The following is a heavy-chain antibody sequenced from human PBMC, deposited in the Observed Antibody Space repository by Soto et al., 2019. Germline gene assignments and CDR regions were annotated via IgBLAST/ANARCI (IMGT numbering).Heavy chain of an antibody. D-gene: IGHD6-19*01. CDR2: ISSSSSYI. CDR1: GFTFSSYS. V-gene: IGHV3-21*01. Sequence: EVQLVESGGGLVKPGGSLRLSCAASGFTFSSYSMNWVRQAPGKGLEWVSSISSSSSYIYYADSVKGRFTISRDNAKNSLYLQMNSLSAEDTAVYYCARDISREGYSSGWYYGSWGQGTLVTVSS. CDR3: ARDISREGYSSGWYYGS. J-gene: IGHJ5*02.